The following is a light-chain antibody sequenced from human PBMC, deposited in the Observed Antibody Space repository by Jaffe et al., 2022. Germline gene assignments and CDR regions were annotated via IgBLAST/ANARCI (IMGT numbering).Light chain of an antibody. CDR3: CSYSYGSTPYV. Sequence: QSALTQPASVSGSPGQSITISCTGTSSDVGGYNLVSWYQQHPGKAPKLMIYEGSKWPSGVSNRFSASKSGNTASLTISGLQAEDEADYYCCSYSYGSTPYVFGSGTKVTVL. V-gene: IGLV2-23*01. J-gene: IGLJ1*01. CDR1: SSDVGGYNL. CDR2: EGS.